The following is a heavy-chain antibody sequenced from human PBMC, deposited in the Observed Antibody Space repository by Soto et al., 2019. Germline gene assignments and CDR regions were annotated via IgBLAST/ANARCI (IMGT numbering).Heavy chain of an antibody. CDR1: VYTFTGYY. CDR3: ARASRYDFWGGGMAV. D-gene: IGHD3-3*01. CDR2: INPNRGGT. J-gene: IGHJ6*04. V-gene: IGHV1-2*02. Sequence: QVQLVQSGAEVKKPGASVKVSCKDSVYTFTGYYMHWVRQAPGQGLEWMGWINPNRGGTNYAQKFQGRVTRTRDTSISTAYMELSRLRSDDTAVYYCARASRYDFWGGGMAVWGKGTTVTVSS.